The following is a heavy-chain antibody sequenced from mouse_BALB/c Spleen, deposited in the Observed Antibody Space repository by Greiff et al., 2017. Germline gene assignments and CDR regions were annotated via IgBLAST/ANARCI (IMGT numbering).Heavy chain of an antibody. V-gene: IGHV1-87*01. CDR3: ACYGSGYFDY. CDR1: GYTFTSYW. D-gene: IGHD1-1*01. CDR2: IYPGDGDT. J-gene: IGHJ2*01. Sequence: VKLMESGAELARPGASVKLSCKASGYTFTSYWMQWVKQRPGQGLEWIGAIYPGDGDTRYTQKFKGKATLTADKSSSTAYMQLSSLASEDSAVYYCACYGSGYFDYWGQGTTLTVSS.